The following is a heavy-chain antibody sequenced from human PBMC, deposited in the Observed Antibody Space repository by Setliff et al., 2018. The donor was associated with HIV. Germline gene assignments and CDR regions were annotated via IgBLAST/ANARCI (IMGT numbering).Heavy chain of an antibody. Sequence: ASVKVSCKASGYTFTSYDINWVRQATGQGLEWMGLMNPNSGNTGYAQKRQGRVTMTRNTSISTAYMDLSSLRSEDTAVYYCASYPNRDNWHDARQDDFDIWGQGTMVTVSS. J-gene: IGHJ3*02. CDR1: GYTFTSYD. V-gene: IGHV1-8*01. CDR3: ASYPNRDNWHDARQDDFDI. D-gene: IGHD1-20*01. CDR2: MNPNSGNT.